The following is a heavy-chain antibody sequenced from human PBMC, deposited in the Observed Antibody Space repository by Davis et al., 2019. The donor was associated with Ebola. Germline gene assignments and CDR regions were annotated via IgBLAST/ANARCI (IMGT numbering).Heavy chain of an antibody. CDR3: ASEDSSGYYPWAY. D-gene: IGHD3-22*01. V-gene: IGHV3-48*03. Sequence: PGGSLRLSCAASGFTFSSYEMNWVRQAPGKGLEWVSYISSSGSTIYYADSVKGRFTISRDNAKNSLYLQMNSLRAEDTAVYYCASEDSSGYYPWAYWGQGTLVTVSS. CDR2: ISSSGSTI. J-gene: IGHJ4*02. CDR1: GFTFSSYE.